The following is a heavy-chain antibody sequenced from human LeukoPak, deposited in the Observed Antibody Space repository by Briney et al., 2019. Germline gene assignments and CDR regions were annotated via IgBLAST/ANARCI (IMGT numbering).Heavy chain of an antibody. CDR1: GGSFSGCY. D-gene: IGHD5-18*01. Sequence: SETLSLTCAVYGGSFSGCYWSWIRQPPGKGLEWIGEINHSGSTNYNPSLKSRVTISVDTSKNQFSLKLSSVTAADTAVYYCARGGYSYVDYWGQGTLVTVSS. V-gene: IGHV4-34*01. CDR3: ARGGYSYVDY. CDR2: INHSGST. J-gene: IGHJ4*02.